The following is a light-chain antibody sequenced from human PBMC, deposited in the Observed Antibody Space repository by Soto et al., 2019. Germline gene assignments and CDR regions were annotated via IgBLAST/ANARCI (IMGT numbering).Light chain of an antibody. Sequence: DIQMAQSPSSLSASVGDRVTITCRASESIIDYLNWYQQKPGKAPKLLIYGASSLQSGVPSRFSGSESGTDFTLTISNLQPEDFATYYCQQSYSTPFTFGQGTRLEI. CDR1: ESIIDY. CDR2: GAS. V-gene: IGKV1-39*01. J-gene: IGKJ5*01. CDR3: QQSYSTPFT.